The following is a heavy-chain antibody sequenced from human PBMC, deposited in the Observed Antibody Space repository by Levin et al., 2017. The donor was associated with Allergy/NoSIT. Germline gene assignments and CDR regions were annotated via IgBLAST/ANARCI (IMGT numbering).Heavy chain of an antibody. CDR2: ISYDGSNK. CDR1: GFTFSSYG. J-gene: IGHJ4*02. D-gene: IGHD6-19*01. CDR3: AKAGPSGYSSGWFTFGY. V-gene: IGHV3-30*18. Sequence: GESLKISCAASGFTFSSYGMHWVRQAPGKGLEWVAVISYDGSNKYYADSVKGRFTISRDNSKNTLYLQMNSLRAEDTAVYYCAKAGPSGYSSGWFTFGYWGQGTLVTVSS.